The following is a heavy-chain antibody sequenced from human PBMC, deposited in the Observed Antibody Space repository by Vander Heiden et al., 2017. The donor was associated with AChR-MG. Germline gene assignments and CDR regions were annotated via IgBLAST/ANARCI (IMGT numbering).Heavy chain of an antibody. D-gene: IGHD2-21*02. CDR3: AKEVAYCGGDCYRGAFDI. V-gene: IGHV3-23*01. Sequence: EVQLLESGGGLIQPGGSLRLSCAASGFTFSIFAMSWVRQTPGQGLEWVSAISGGGGSTFYADSVKGRFTISRDNSKNTLYLQMNSLRAEDTAVYYCAKEVAYCGGDCYRGAFDIWGQGTMVTVSS. CDR2: ISGGGGST. J-gene: IGHJ3*02. CDR1: GFTFSIFA.